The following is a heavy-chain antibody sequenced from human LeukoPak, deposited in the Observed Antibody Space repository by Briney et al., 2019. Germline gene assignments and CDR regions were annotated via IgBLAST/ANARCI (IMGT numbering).Heavy chain of an antibody. V-gene: IGHV1-2*02. CDR2: INPNSGGT. CDR3: ARVADYYDSGGYLDTDNYDAFDI. D-gene: IGHD3-22*01. CDR1: GYTFTGYY. J-gene: IGHJ3*02. Sequence: ASVKVSCKASGYTFTGYYMHWVRQAPGQGLEWMGWINPNSGGTNYAQKFQGRVTMTRDTSISTAYMELSRLRSDDTAVYYCARVADYYDSGGYLDTDNYDAFDIWGQGTMVTVSS.